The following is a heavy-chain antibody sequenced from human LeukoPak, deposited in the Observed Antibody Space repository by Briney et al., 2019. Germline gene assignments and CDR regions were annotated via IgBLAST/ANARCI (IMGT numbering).Heavy chain of an antibody. CDR1: GYTFTSYG. J-gene: IGHJ4*02. Sequence: ASVKVSCKASGYTFTSYGISWVRQAPGQGLEWMGWISAYNGNTNYAQKLQGRVTMTTDTSTSTAYMELRSLRADDTAVYYGARDRTMYYYGSGSYYMPFDYWGQGTLVTVSS. V-gene: IGHV1-18*01. D-gene: IGHD3-10*01. CDR3: ARDRTMYYYGSGSYYMPFDY. CDR2: ISAYNGNT.